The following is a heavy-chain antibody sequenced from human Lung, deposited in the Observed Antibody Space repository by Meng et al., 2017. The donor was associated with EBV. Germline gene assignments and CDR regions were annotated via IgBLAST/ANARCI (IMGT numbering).Heavy chain of an antibody. CDR2: IFPIFNTI. CDR3: ARGPLCGGDCSYFDY. J-gene: IGHJ4*02. V-gene: IGHV1-69*01. D-gene: IGHD2-21*02. CDR1: GGTFGSNA. Sequence: QVQLVQSGTEVKRPGSSVKVSCKASGGTFGSNAINWVRQAPGQGFEWMGQIFPIFNTITYARDFQDRLTFSADESTSTAYMELSSLRSEDTAVYYCARGPLCGGDCSYFDYWGQGTLVTVSS.